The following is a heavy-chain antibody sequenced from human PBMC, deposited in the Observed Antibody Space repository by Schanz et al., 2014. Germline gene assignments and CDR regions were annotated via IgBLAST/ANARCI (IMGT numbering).Heavy chain of an antibody. D-gene: IGHD3-10*01. CDR1: GYTFTDYG. CDR2: INPSGGST. Sequence: QVQLVQSGAEVKKPGASVKVSCKASGYTFTDYGVIWVRQAPGQGLEWMGMINPSGGSTTYAQKFQGRVTMTRDTSTSTVYMELRNLRSDDTAVYYCARAKRFGDMDVWGQGTTVTVSS. V-gene: IGHV1-46*01. CDR3: ARAKRFGDMDV. J-gene: IGHJ6*02.